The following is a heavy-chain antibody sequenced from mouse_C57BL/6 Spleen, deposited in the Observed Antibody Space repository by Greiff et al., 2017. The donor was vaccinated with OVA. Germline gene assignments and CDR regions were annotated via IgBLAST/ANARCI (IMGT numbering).Heavy chain of an antibody. D-gene: IGHD3-3*01. CDR1: GFTFSDYY. V-gene: IGHV5-16*01. CDR3: AREGLGSFDY. Sequence: DVQLVESEGGLVQPGSSMKLSCTASGFTFSDYYMAWVRQVPEKGLEWVANINYDGSSTYYLDSLKSRFIISRDNAKNILYLQMSSLKSEDTATYYCAREGLGSFDYWGQGTTLTVSS. CDR2: INYDGSST. J-gene: IGHJ2*01.